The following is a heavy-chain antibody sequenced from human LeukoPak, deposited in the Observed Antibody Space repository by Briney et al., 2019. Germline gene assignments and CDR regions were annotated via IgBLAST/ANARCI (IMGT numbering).Heavy chain of an antibody. CDR3: ARGRQQLALSDY. Sequence: PSETLSLTCTVSGGSISSYYWSWIRQPPGKGLEWIGYIYYSGSTNYNPSLKSRVTISVDTSKNQFSLKLSSVTAADTAVYYCARGRQQLALSDYWGQGTLVTVSS. J-gene: IGHJ4*02. CDR1: GGSISSYY. D-gene: IGHD6-13*01. CDR2: IYYSGST. V-gene: IGHV4-59*01.